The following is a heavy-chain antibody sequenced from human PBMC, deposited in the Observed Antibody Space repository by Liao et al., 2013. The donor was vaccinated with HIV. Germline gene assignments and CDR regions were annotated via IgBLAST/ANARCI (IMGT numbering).Heavy chain of an antibody. CDR1: GGSFSAYY. CDR2: IYHSGST. V-gene: IGHV4-34*01. Sequence: QVQLQQWGAGLLKPSETLSLTCAVYGGSFSAYYWSWIRQPPGKGLEWIGEIYHSGSTNYNPSLKSRVTISVDTSKNQFSLKLSSVTAADTAVYYCARASTLLLWFGDFDGGHWFDPWGQGTLVTVSS. CDR3: ARASTLLLWFGDFDGGHWFDP. J-gene: IGHJ5*02. D-gene: IGHD3-10*01.